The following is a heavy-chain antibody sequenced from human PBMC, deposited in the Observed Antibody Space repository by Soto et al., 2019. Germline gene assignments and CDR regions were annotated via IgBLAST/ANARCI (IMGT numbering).Heavy chain of an antibody. V-gene: IGHV3-33*01. J-gene: IGHJ3*02. D-gene: IGHD3-10*01. Sequence: QVQLVESGGGVVQPGRSLRLSCAASGFTFSSYGMHWVRQAPGKGLEWVAVIWYDGSNKYYADSVKGRFTISRDNSKNTLYHQMNSLRAEDTAVYYCARGVVRGVTAFDIWGQGTMVTASS. CDR1: GFTFSSYG. CDR3: ARGVVRGVTAFDI. CDR2: IWYDGSNK.